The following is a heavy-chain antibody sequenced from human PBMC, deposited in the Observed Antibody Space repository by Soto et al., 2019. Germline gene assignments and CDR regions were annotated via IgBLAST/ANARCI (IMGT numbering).Heavy chain of an antibody. J-gene: IGHJ4*02. D-gene: IGHD2-8*01. CDR1: GFTFSRYA. CDR2: ISRDGSSK. Sequence: GGSLRLSCAASGFTFSRYAMHWVRQAPGEGLEWVAVISRDGSSKYYGDSVKGRFTVSRDNSNNTLYLSMTSLRPDDTAVFYCARSRNGAVPDSINFWGQGTLVTVSS. V-gene: IGHV3-30-3*01. CDR3: ARSRNGAVPDSINF.